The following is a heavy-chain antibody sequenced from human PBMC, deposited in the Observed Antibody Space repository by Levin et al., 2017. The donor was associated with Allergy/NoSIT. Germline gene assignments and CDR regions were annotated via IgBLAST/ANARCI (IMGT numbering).Heavy chain of an antibody. D-gene: IGHD5-12*01. CDR1: GGTFSSYA. CDR2: IIPIFGTA. CDR3: ARDCRDSGYDYGDNWFDP. V-gene: IGHV1-69*13. Sequence: SVKVSCKASGGTFSSYAISWVRQAPGQGLEWMGGIIPIFGTANYAQKFQGRVTITADESTSTAYMELSSLRSEDTAVYYCARDCRDSGYDYGDNWFDPWGQGTLVTVSS. J-gene: IGHJ5*02.